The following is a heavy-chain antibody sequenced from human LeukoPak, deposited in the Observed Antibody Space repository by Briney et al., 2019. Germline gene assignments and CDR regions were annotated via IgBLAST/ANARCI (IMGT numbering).Heavy chain of an antibody. CDR2: IKEDASER. D-gene: IGHD3-3*01. CDR1: AFIFSGHW. V-gene: IGHV3-7*03. Sequence: GGSLRLSCEGSAFIFSGHWMNWVRQTPGKGLEWVASIKEDASERQYVDSVKGRFSISRDNTKGSLFLQLNSLRAEDTAVYYCARGPYYDFWSGYYTGVHYYYYYGMDVWGQGTTVTVSS. J-gene: IGHJ6*02. CDR3: ARGPYYDFWSGYYTGVHYYYYYGMDV.